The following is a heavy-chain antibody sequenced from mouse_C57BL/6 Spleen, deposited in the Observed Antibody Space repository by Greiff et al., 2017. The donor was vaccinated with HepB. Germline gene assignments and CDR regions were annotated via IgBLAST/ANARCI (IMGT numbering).Heavy chain of an antibody. D-gene: IGHD3-2*02. CDR3: ARHSSGLWFAY. Sequence: LVESGAELVKPGASVKISCKASGYAFSSYWMNWVKQRPGKGLEWIGQIYPGDGDTNYNGKFKGKATLTADKSSSTAYMQLSSLTSEDSAVYFCARHSSGLWFAYWGQGTTLTVSS. J-gene: IGHJ2*01. CDR2: IYPGDGDT. V-gene: IGHV1-80*01. CDR1: GYAFSSYW.